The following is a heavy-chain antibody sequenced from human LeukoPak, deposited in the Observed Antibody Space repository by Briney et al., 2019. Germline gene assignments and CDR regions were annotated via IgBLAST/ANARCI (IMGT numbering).Heavy chain of an antibody. J-gene: IGHJ6*03. CDR1: GFTFDDYA. CDR2: ISWNSGSI. Sequence: GGSLRLSCAASGFTFDDYAMHWVRQGPGKGLEWVSGISWNSGSIGYADSVKGRFTISRDNAKNSLYLQMNSLRAEDTAVYYCARDPYYDFWSGYGGWDYYMDVWGKGTTVTVSS. D-gene: IGHD3-3*01. V-gene: IGHV3-9*01. CDR3: ARDPYYDFWSGYGGWDYYMDV.